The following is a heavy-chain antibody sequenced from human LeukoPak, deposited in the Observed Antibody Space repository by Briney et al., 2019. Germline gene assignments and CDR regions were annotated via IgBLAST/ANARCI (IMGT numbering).Heavy chain of an antibody. V-gene: IGHV4-39*07. CDR1: GGSISSSSCY. CDR2: INHSGST. Sequence: PSETLSLTCTVSGGSISSSSCYWGWIRQRPGKGLEWIGEINHSGSTNYNPSLKSRVTITVDTSKNQFSLKLSSVTAADTDVYYCARRVYYYDSSGYYYGRYYYYMDVWGKGTTVTISS. J-gene: IGHJ6*03. CDR3: ARRVYYYDSSGYYYGRYYYYMDV. D-gene: IGHD3-22*01.